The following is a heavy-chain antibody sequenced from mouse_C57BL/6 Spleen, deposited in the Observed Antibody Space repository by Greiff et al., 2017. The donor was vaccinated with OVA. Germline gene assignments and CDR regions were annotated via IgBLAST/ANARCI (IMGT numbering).Heavy chain of an antibody. D-gene: IGHD1-1*01. CDR1: GYTFTSYW. Sequence: VQLQQPGAELVRPGSSVKLSCKASGYTFTSYWMHWVKQRPIQGLEWIGNIDPSDSETHYTQKFKDKATLTVDKSSSTAYMQLSSLTSEDSAVYYCARSNYRDAMDYWGQGTSVTVSS. V-gene: IGHV1-52*01. CDR2: IDPSDSET. CDR3: ARSNYRDAMDY. J-gene: IGHJ4*01.